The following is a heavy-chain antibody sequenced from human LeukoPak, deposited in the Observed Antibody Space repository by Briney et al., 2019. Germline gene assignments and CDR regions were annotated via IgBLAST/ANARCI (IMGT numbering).Heavy chain of an antibody. Sequence: SETLSLTCAVYGGSFSGYYWSWIRQPPGKGLEWIGEINHSGSTNYNPSLKSRVTISVDTSKNQFSLKLSSVTAAGTAVYYCARSLDFYYYGMDVWGQGTTVTVSS. J-gene: IGHJ6*02. CDR1: GGSFSGYY. CDR3: ARSLDFYYYGMDV. CDR2: INHSGST. V-gene: IGHV4-34*01. D-gene: IGHD1-1*01.